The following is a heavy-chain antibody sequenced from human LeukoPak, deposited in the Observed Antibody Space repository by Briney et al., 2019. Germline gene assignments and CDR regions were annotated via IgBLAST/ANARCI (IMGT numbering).Heavy chain of an antibody. CDR3: AGGQGWHFDL. CDR1: GITFSSLW. J-gene: IGHJ2*01. CDR2: IKHDGSEE. Sequence: PGGSQRLSCAASGITFSSLWMSWFRQAPGKGLEWVADIKHDGSEEHYVASVKSRLTISRDNAKLYLQMNSLRAEDTAVYYCAGGQGWHFDLWGRGTPITVSS. D-gene: IGHD2-15*01. V-gene: IGHV3-7*01.